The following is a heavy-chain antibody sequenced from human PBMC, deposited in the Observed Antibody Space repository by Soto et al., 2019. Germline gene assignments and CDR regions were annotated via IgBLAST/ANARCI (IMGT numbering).Heavy chain of an antibody. D-gene: IGHD3-3*01. V-gene: IGHV2-5*01. CDR2: IFWHDDK. J-gene: IGHJ4*02. Sequence: SGPPLVNPTQTLTLTCIFSGFSLSTSGVGVGWIRQPPGKALEWLALIFWHDDKHYSPSLKSRLTITKDTSKTQVVLTMTNMDPVDTATYFCAHSTPSNDFCSEYVVDYFDYWGPGTLVTVSS. CDR3: AHSTPSNDFCSEYVVDYFDY. CDR1: GFSLSTSGVG.